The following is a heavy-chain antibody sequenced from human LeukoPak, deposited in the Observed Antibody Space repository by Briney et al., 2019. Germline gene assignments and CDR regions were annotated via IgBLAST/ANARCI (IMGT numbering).Heavy chain of an antibody. CDR2: ISGSGGST. J-gene: IGHJ4*02. V-gene: IGHV3-23*01. CDR1: GFTSSSYS. CDR3: AKRFDFWSGYYTD. Sequence: GGSLRLSCAASGFTSSSYSMNWVRQAPGKGLEWVSAISGSGGSTYYADSVKGRFTISRDNSKNTLYLQMNSLRAEDTAVYYCAKRFDFWSGYYTDWGQGTLVTVSS. D-gene: IGHD3-3*01.